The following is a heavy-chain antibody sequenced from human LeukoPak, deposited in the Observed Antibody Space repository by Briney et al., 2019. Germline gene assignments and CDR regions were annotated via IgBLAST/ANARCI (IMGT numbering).Heavy chain of an antibody. CDR2: IKEDGSET. V-gene: IGHV3-7*01. CDR1: GFTFSSYA. J-gene: IGHJ4*02. Sequence: GGSLRLSCAASGFTFSSYAMSWVRQAPGKGLECLANIKEDGSETYYADSVVGRFTISRDNAKNSLYLQMNSLRAEDTAVYYCARETPRRGETRDGYRWGQGTLVTVSS. D-gene: IGHD5-24*01. CDR3: ARETPRRGETRDGYR.